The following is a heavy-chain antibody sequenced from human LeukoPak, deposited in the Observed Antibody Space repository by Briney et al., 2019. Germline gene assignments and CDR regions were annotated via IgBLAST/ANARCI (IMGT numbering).Heavy chain of an antibody. V-gene: IGHV1-2*02. Sequence: ASVKVSCKASEYTFTGYYMHWVRQAPGQGLEWMGWINPNSGATDYAQNFQGRVTLTRDTSISTAYMELSRLRSDDTAVYYCARGIFGMVINGFDIWGQGTMVTVSS. CDR1: EYTFTGYY. D-gene: IGHD3-3*01. CDR3: ARGIFGMVINGFDI. CDR2: INPNSGAT. J-gene: IGHJ3*02.